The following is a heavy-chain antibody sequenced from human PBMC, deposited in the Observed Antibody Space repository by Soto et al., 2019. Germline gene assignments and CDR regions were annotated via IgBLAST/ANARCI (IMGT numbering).Heavy chain of an antibody. D-gene: IGHD5-18*01. Sequence: PGGALRLSCAASGFTFSSYGMHWVRQAPGKGLEWVAVISYDGSNKYYADSGKGRFTISRDNSKNTLDLQMNSQRAEDTAVYYGAKDLSDTAMDDSDYYYYCMDVCRQRPTVTVSS. CDR1: GFTFSSYG. J-gene: IGHJ6*02. CDR3: AKDLSDTAMDDSDYYYYCMDV. CDR2: ISYDGSNK. V-gene: IGHV3-30*18.